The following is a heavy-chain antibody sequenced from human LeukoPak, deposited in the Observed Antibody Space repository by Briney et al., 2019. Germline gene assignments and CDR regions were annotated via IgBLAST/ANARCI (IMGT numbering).Heavy chain of an antibody. Sequence: SETLSLTCTVSGGSISSYYWSWIRQPPGRGLEWIGYIYYSGSTNYNPSLKSRVTISVDTSKNQFSLKLSSVTAADTAVYYCARGSYNWNYNWFDPWVQGTLVTVSS. D-gene: IGHD1-7*01. V-gene: IGHV4-59*01. J-gene: IGHJ5*02. CDR2: IYYSGST. CDR3: ARGSYNWNYNWFDP. CDR1: GGSISSYY.